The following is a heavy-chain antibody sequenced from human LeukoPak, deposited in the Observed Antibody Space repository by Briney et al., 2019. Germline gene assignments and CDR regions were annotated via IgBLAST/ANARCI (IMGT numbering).Heavy chain of an antibody. D-gene: IGHD6-19*01. V-gene: IGHV3-21*01. CDR1: GFTFSSYW. Sequence: GGSLRLSCAASGFTFSSYWMSWVRQAPGKGLEWVSSITSTSSYMYYADSVKGRFTISRDNSKNTLYLQMNSLRAEDTAVYYCAKDGGIAVAGTNKFDYWGQGTLVTVSS. CDR3: AKDGGIAVAGTNKFDY. J-gene: IGHJ4*02. CDR2: ITSTSSYM.